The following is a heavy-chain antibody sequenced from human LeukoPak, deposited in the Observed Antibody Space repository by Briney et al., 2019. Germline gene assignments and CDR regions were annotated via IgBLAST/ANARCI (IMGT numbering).Heavy chain of an antibody. D-gene: IGHD3-22*01. CDR3: ARSWGYYYDRSDYLH. CDR2: ISSSGSTI. V-gene: IGHV3-48*03. J-gene: IGHJ4*02. CDR1: GFTFSSYE. Sequence: GGSLRLSCAASGFTFSSYEMNWVRQAPGKGLEWVSYISSSGSTIYYADSVKGRFTISRDNAKNSLYLQMNILRAEDTAVYYCARSWGYYYDRSDYLHWGQGTLVTVSS.